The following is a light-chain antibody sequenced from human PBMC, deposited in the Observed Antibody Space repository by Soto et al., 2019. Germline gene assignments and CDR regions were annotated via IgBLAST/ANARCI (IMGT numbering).Light chain of an antibody. V-gene: IGKV1-39*01. CDR3: QQVKSYPRT. CDR2: EES. Sequence: DIQMTQSPSSLSTSIGDRVTITCRASQRFNIYLNWYRQKPGNPPRLLIYEESTLHSGVPSRFSGRKVGTQFILTIDSLQPEDFATYYCQQVKSYPRTFGGGTKVDI. J-gene: IGKJ4*01. CDR1: QRFNIY.